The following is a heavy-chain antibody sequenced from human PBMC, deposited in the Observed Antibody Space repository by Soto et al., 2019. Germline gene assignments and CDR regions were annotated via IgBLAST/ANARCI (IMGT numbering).Heavy chain of an antibody. CDR3: ARLPEIVVVPAAINYFDY. Sequence: SETLSLTCTVSGGSISNSYWSWIRQPPGKGLEWIGYIFYSGSTNYNPSLKSRVTISVDTSKNQFSLKLSSVTAADTAVYYCARLPEIVVVPAAINYFDYWGQGALVTVDS. D-gene: IGHD2-2*01. CDR2: IFYSGST. V-gene: IGHV4-59*01. J-gene: IGHJ4*02. CDR1: GGSISNSY.